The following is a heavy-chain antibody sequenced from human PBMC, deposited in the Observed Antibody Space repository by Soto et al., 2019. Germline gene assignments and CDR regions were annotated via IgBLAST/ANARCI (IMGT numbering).Heavy chain of an antibody. J-gene: IGHJ4*02. CDR2: ISASGDSR. D-gene: IGHD2-21*02. CDR3: ASDWRLDY. CDR1: GFTFSSRA. V-gene: IGHV3-23*01. Sequence: EVQLLESGGGLVQPGGSLRLSCAASGFTFSSRAMSWARQAPGKGLEWVSDISASGDSRHHADSVKGRFTISRDNSKNTLYLQMNSLRAEDTAVYYCASDWRLDYWGQGTLVTVSS.